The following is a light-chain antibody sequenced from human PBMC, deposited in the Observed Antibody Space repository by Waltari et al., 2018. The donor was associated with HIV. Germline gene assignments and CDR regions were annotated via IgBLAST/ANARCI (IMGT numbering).Light chain of an antibody. CDR1: QSISAK. CDR3: QQYDDGPRGIT. V-gene: IGKV3-15*01. Sequence: EIVMTQSPPTLSVSPGQRVTLSCRASQSISAKIAWYQQRPGQAPMLIIYEAATRPSGIPARFSGSGSGTEFTLTITSLQSEDFATYFCQQYDDGPRGITFGQGTMLEIK. CDR2: EAA. J-gene: IGKJ2*01.